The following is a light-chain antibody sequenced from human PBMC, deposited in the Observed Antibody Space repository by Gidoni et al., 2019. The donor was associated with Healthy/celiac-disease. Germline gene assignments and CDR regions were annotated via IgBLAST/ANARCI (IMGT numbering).Light chain of an antibody. CDR2: WAS. CDR3: QQYYSTPRT. CDR1: QSVLYSSNNKSY. J-gene: IGKJ1*01. V-gene: IGKV4-1*01. Sequence: DIVMTQSPDHLAVSLGARATINCKSSQSVLYSSNNKSYLAWYQQKPGQPPKLLIYWASTRESGVPDRFSGSGSGTDFTLTISSLQAEDVAVYYCQQYYSTPRTFGQXTKVEIK.